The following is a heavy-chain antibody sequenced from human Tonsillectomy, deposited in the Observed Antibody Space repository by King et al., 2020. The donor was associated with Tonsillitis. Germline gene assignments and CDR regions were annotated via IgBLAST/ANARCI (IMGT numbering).Heavy chain of an antibody. J-gene: IGHJ4*02. CDR1: GFTFSGHA. D-gene: IGHD2-2*01. Sequence: VQLVESGGGVVQPGRSLRLSCAASGFTFSGHAMHWVRQAPGKGLEWVAVISHDGHNKFYGDSGKGRFTISRDTSKNTVYLQMNGLRLEDTAVYYCARDSIAPECYKTSCYDYWGQGTLVTVSS. V-gene: IGHV3-30*01. CDR2: ISHDGHNK. CDR3: ARDSIAPECYKTSCYDY.